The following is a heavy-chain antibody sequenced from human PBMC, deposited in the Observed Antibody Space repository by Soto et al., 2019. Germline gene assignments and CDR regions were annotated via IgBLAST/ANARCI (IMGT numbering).Heavy chain of an antibody. CDR1: GFTFSSYA. CDR2: ISGSGGST. J-gene: IGHJ4*02. Sequence: GGSLRLSCAASGFTFSSYAMSWVRQAPWKGLEWVSAISGSGGSTYYADSVKGRFTISRDNSKNTLYLQMNSLRAEDTAVYYCAKARAPSNGYSGGWATDYWGQGTLVTVSS. CDR3: AKARAPSNGYSGGWATDY. V-gene: IGHV3-23*01. D-gene: IGHD6-19*01.